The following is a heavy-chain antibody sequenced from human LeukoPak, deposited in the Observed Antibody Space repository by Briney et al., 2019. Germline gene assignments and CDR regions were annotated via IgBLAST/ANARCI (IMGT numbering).Heavy chain of an antibody. CDR1: GFTFSSYE. D-gene: IGHD2-21*02. CDR2: ISSSGNTI. V-gene: IGHV3-48*03. CDR3: AKGRPVVVTALLFDN. Sequence: GGSLRLSCAASGFTFSSYEMNWVRQAPGKGLEWVSYISSSGNTIYYADSVKGRFTISRDNSKNTLFLQMNSLRAEDTAVYYCAKGRPVVVTALLFDNWGQGTPVTVSS. J-gene: IGHJ4*02.